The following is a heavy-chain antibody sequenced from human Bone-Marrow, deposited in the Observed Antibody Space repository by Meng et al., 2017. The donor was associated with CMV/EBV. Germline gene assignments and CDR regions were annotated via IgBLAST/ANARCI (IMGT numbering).Heavy chain of an antibody. D-gene: IGHD3-3*01. CDR1: GFTFTSSA. J-gene: IGHJ6*02. V-gene: IGHV1-58*01. CDR2: IVVGSGNT. CDR3: ARLKRITIFGVVTHYYYYGMDV. Sequence: SVKVSCKASGFTFTSSAVQWVRQARGQRLEWIGWIVVGSGNTNYAQKFQERVTITRDMSTSTAYMELSSLRSEDTAVYYCARLKRITIFGVVTHYYYYGMDVWGQGTTVTVSS.